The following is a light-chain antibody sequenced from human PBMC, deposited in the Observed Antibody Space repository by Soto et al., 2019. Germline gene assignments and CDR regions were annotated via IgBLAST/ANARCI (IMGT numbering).Light chain of an antibody. V-gene: IGKV3-20*01. Sequence: EIVLTQSPGTLSLSPGERATLSCRASQSVRSTSLVWYQQKPGQAPRLLIYGASSRATGIPDRFSGSGSGTDFTLTISRLEPEDSAVYYCQLYGSSSWTFGQGTRVEI. CDR2: GAS. CDR1: QSVRSTS. J-gene: IGKJ1*01. CDR3: QLYGSSSWT.